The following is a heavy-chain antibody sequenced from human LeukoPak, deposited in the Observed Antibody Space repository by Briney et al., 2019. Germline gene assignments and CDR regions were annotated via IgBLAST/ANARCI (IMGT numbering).Heavy chain of an antibody. Sequence: GGSLRLSCAASGFTFSSYSMNWVRQAPGKGLEWVSYISTSSSTIYYADSVKGRFTISRDNAENSLYLQMNSLRAEDTAVYYCAKAGYSFQPQYYFDYWGQGTLVTVSS. CDR1: GFTFSSYS. CDR2: ISTSSSTI. CDR3: AKAGYSFQPQYYFDY. V-gene: IGHV3-48*01. J-gene: IGHJ4*02. D-gene: IGHD5-18*01.